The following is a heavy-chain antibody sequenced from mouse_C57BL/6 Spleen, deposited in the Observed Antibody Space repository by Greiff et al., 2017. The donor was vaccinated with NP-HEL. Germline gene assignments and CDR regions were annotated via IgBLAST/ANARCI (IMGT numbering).Heavy chain of an antibody. V-gene: IGHV1-62-2*01. Sequence: QVQLKQSGAELVKPGASVKLSCKASGYTFTEYTIHWVKQRSGQGLEWIGWFYPGSGSIKYNEKFKDKATLTADKSSSTVYMELSRLTSEDSAVYFCARHEARGLSYYYAMDYWGQGTSVTVSS. CDR1: GYTFTEYT. CDR2: FYPGSGSI. J-gene: IGHJ4*01. CDR3: ARHEARGLSYYYAMDY.